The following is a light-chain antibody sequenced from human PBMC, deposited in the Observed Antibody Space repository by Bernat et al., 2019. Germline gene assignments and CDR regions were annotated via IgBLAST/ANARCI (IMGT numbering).Light chain of an antibody. V-gene: IGKV1-39*01. J-gene: IGKJ1*01. CDR3: QQTYSTPWT. Sequence: DIQMTQSPSSLSASVGDRVTITCRASQSISNYLNWYQHKPGKAPKFLIYAASSLADGVPSRFTGSGSGTEFTLTISSLQPEDSAAYYCQQTYSTPWTFGQGTKVEIK. CDR1: QSISNY. CDR2: AAS.